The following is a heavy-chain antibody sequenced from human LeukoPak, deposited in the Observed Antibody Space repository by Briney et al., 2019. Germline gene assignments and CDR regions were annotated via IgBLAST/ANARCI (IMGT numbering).Heavy chain of an antibody. CDR2: FKSRSDGWTK. CDR1: GFTVSDAW. J-gene: IGHJ4*02. D-gene: IGHD1-26*01. V-gene: IGHV3-15*01. CDR3: VTERSGSFDY. Sequence: GGSLRLSCAASGFTVSDAWMNWVRQAPGKGLELVGLFKSRSDGWTKDYAAAVKGRFTISRDDSQNSLYLQMNRLKSEDTAMYYCVTERSGSFDYWGQGTLVTVSS.